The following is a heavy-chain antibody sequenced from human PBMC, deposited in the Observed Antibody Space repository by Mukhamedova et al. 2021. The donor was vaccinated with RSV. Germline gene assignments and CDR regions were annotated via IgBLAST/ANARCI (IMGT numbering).Heavy chain of an antibody. Sequence: VRQAPGKGLVWVSRINSDGSSTSYADSVKGRFTISRDNAKNTLYLQMNSLRAEDTAVYYCASTMYSSGWFSFDYWGQVTLVTVSS. J-gene: IGHJ4*02. V-gene: IGHV3-74*01. CDR2: INSDGSST. CDR3: ASTMYSSGWFSFDY. D-gene: IGHD6-19*01.